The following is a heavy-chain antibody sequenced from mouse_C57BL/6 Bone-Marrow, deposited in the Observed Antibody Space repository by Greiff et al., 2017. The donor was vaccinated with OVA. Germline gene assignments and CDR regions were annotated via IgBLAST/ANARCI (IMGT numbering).Heavy chain of an antibody. CDR2: ISYDGSN. D-gene: IGHD2-4*01. CDR3: ARDGTMTPFGY. V-gene: IGHV3-6*01. CDR1: GYSITSGYY. J-gene: IGHJ3*01. Sequence: EVKLQESGPGLVKPSQSLSLTCSVTGYSITSGYYWNWLRQFPGNKLEWMGYISYDGSNNYNPSLKNRISITRDTSKNQFFLKLNSVSTEDTATYYCARDGTMTPFGYWGQGTLVTVSA.